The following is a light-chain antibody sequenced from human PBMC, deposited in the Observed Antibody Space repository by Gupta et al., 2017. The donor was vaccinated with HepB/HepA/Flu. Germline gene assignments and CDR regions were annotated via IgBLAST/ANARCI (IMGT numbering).Light chain of an antibody. CDR2: EVN. J-gene: IGLJ2*01. Sequence: QSALTQPASVSGSPGQSITFSCTGTSADIGTYDLVSWYQQHPGKAPKLMIYEVNKRPSGVSDRFSGSNSGNTASLTISGLQAEDEADDYCSSYTGSDTFVVFGGGTRLTVL. CDR1: SADIGTYDL. CDR3: SSYTGSDTFVV. V-gene: IGLV2-23*02.